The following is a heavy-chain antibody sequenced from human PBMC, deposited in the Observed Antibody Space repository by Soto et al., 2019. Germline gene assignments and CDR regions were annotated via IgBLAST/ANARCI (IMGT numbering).Heavy chain of an antibody. CDR3: ARKGIAAVEI. V-gene: IGHV6-1*01. CDR2: AYYRSKWYN. D-gene: IGHD6-13*01. CDR1: GDSVSSDSAA. J-gene: IGHJ3*02. Sequence: PSQTLSLTCAISGDSVSSDSAAWTWIRQSPSRGLEWLGRAYYRSKWYNDYAVSVKSRITINPDTSKNQFSLQLNSVTPEDTAMYYCARKGIAAVEICGQGTLVTVSS.